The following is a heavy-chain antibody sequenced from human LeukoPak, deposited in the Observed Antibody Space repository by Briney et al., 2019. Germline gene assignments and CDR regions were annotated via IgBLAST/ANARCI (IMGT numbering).Heavy chain of an antibody. Sequence: PSETLSLTCTVSGGSISSGSYYWSWIRLPAGKGLEWIGRIYTSGSTNYNPSLKSRVTISVDTSKNQFSLKLSSVTAADTAVYYCARDGPIWGYYYYMDVWGKGTTVTVSS. CDR1: GGSISSGSYY. V-gene: IGHV4-61*02. D-gene: IGHD7-27*01. CDR3: ARDGPIWGYYYYMDV. CDR2: IYTSGST. J-gene: IGHJ6*03.